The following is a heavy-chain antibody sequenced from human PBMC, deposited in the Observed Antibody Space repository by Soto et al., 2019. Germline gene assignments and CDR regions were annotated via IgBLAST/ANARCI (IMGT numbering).Heavy chain of an antibody. D-gene: IGHD2-2*01. CDR3: ARVGYCSSTSCYGEDYYYYMDV. CDR2: LSAYNGNT. Sequence: QVQLVQSGAEVKKPGASVKVSCKASGYTFTSYGISWVRQAPGQGLEWMGWLSAYNGNTNYAQKLQGRVTMTTDTSKSTAYMELRSLRSDDTAGYYCARVGYCSSTSCYGEDYYYYMDVWGKGTTVTVSS. J-gene: IGHJ6*03. CDR1: GYTFTSYG. V-gene: IGHV1-18*01.